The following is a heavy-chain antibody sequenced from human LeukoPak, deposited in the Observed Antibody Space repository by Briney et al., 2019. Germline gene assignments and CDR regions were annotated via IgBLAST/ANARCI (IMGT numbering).Heavy chain of an antibody. Sequence: PGGSLRLSCAASGFTVSSNYMSWVRQAPGKGLEWVSVIYSGGSTYYADSVKGRFTISRDNSKNTLYLQMNSLRAEDTAVLYCARDQSPQSAFDIWGQGTMVTVSS. V-gene: IGHV3-66*02. J-gene: IGHJ3*02. CDR1: GFTVSSNY. CDR3: ARDQSPQSAFDI. CDR2: IYSGGST.